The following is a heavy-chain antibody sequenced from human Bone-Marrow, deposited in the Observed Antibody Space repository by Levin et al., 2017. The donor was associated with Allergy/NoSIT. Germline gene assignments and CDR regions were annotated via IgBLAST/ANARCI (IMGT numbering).Heavy chain of an antibody. CDR3: ARDSLGYSSGWLNGY. V-gene: IGHV3-21*01. CDR1: GFTFSSYS. Sequence: GGSLRLSCAASGFTFSSYSMNWVRQAPGKGLEWVSSISSSSSYIYYADSVKGRFTISRDNAKNSLYLQMNSLRAEDTAVYYCARDSLGYSSGWLNGYWGQGTLVTVSS. CDR2: ISSSSSYI. D-gene: IGHD6-19*01. J-gene: IGHJ4*02.